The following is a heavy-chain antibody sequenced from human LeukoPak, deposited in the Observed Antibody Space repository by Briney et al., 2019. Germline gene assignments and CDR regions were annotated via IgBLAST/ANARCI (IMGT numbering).Heavy chain of an antibody. J-gene: IGHJ4*02. CDR3: ARGGAARPDY. Sequence: GGSLRLSCAASGFTVINNYMTWVRQAPGKGLEWVSYISSSSSSIYYADSVKGRFTISRDNAKNSLFLQMNSLRAEDTAVYYCARGGAARPDYWGQGTLVTVSS. CDR1: GFTVINNY. D-gene: IGHD6-6*01. CDR2: ISSSSSSI. V-gene: IGHV3-48*01.